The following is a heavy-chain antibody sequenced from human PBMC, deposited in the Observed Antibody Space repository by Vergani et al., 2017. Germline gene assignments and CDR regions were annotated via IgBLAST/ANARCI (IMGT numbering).Heavy chain of an antibody. CDR3: AKASRFLEWSRTIYLDY. J-gene: IGHJ4*02. V-gene: IGHV3-23*01. D-gene: IGHD3-3*01. CDR1: GFTFSSYA. CDR2: ISGSGGST. Sequence: EVQLLESGGGLVQPGGSLRLSCAASGFTFSSYAMSWVRQAPGKGLEWVSAISGSGGSTYYADSVKGRFTISRDNSKNTLYLQMNSLRAEDTAVYYCAKASRFLEWSRTIYLDYWGQGTLVTVSS.